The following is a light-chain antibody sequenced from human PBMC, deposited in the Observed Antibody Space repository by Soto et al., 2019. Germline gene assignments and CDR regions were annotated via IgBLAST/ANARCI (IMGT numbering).Light chain of an antibody. Sequence: EIVLTQSPGTLSLSPGDRATLSCRASQSVGRNYLAWYQQKPGQAPRLLIYGASSRATGVPDRFTGSGSGTDFTLTLSRLEPEDFVMYYCQQYGDSPRRFGQGTKVEI. CDR2: GAS. J-gene: IGKJ1*01. CDR1: QSVGRNY. CDR3: QQYGDSPRR. V-gene: IGKV3-20*01.